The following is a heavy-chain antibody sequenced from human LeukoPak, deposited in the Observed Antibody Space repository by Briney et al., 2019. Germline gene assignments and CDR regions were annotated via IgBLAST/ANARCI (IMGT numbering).Heavy chain of an antibody. CDR1: GFTFGDYP. Sequence: GGSLRLSCTASGFTFGDYPMSWVRQAPGKGLEWVAVISYDGSNKYYADSVKGRFTISRDNSKNTLYLQMNSLRAEDTAVYYCAKKGYDFWSGYYMYYYYYYMDVWGKGTTVTVSS. CDR2: ISYDGSNK. CDR3: AKKGYDFWSGYYMYYYYYYMDV. J-gene: IGHJ6*03. D-gene: IGHD3-3*01. V-gene: IGHV3-30*18.